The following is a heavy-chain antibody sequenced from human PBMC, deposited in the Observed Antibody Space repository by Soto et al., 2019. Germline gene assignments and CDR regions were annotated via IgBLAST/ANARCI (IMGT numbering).Heavy chain of an antibody. Sequence: GGSLRLSCAASGFTFSDYYMSWIRQAPGKGLEWVSYISSSGSTIYYAESVKGRFTISRDNAKNSLYLQMNSLRAEDTAVYYCARYGSGEVVVVAANFDYWGQGTLVTVSS. J-gene: IGHJ4*02. CDR1: GFTFSDYY. CDR3: ARYGSGEVVVVAANFDY. D-gene: IGHD2-15*01. V-gene: IGHV3-11*01. CDR2: ISSSGSTI.